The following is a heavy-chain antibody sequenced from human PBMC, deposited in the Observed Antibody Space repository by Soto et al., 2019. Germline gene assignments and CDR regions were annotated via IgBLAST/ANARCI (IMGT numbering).Heavy chain of an antibody. V-gene: IGHV4-59*12. CDR2: IYYSGST. Sequence: SETLSLTCTVSGDSISSYYWTWIRQRPGKGLEWIAYIYYSGSTNYNPSLKSRVMMSVDTSKKQFSLKLRSVTAADTAVYYCVRDGTKTLRDWFDPWGQGISVTVSS. CDR3: VRDGTKTLRDWFDP. D-gene: IGHD1-1*01. CDR1: GDSISSYY. J-gene: IGHJ5*02.